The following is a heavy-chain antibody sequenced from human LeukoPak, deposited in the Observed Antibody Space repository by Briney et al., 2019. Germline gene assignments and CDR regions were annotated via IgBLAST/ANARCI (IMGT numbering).Heavy chain of an antibody. CDR1: GFTFSDYY. CDR3: ASSARSDYYYYGMDV. V-gene: IGHV3-11*01. Sequence: PGGSLRLSCAASGFTFSDYYMSWLRQAPGKGLEGVSYISSSGSTIYYADSVKGRFTISRDNAKNSLYLQMNSLRAEDTAVYYCASSARSDYYYYGMDVWGQGTTVTVSS. J-gene: IGHJ6*02. CDR2: ISSSGSTI.